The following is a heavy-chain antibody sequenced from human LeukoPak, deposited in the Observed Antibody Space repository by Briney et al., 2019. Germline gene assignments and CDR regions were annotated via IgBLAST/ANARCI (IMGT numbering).Heavy chain of an antibody. J-gene: IGHJ3*02. CDR1: GYTFTSYD. CDR2: MNPNSGNT. V-gene: IGHV1-8*01. Sequence: ASVKVSCKASGYTFTSYDINWGRQATGQGLEWMGWMNPNSGNTGYAQKFQGRVTMTRNTSISTAYMELSSLRSEDTAVYYCVRARCGSGSWDCAFDIWGQGTMVTVSS. CDR3: VRARCGSGSWDCAFDI. D-gene: IGHD3-22*01.